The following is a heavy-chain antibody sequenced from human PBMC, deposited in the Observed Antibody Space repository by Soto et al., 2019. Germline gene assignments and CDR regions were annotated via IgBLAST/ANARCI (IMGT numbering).Heavy chain of an antibody. J-gene: IGHJ6*02. D-gene: IGHD5-12*01. CDR2: IIPIFGTA. V-gene: IGHV1-69*01. CDR3: ATFVEMATTTDYYYYGMDV. CDR1: GGTFSSHA. Sequence: QVQLVQSGAEVKKPGSSVKVSCKASGGTFSSHAISWVRQAPGQGLEWMGGIIPIFGTANYAQKFQGRVTITADESTSTAYMELSSLRSEDTAVYYCATFVEMATTTDYYYYGMDVWGQGTTVTVSS.